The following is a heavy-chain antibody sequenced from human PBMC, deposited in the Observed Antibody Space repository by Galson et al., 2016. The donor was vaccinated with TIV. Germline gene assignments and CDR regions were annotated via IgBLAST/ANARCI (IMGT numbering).Heavy chain of an antibody. CDR1: GFTFSRYY. Sequence: SLRLSCAASGFTFSRYYTHWVRQAPGKGLVWVSRISSDGSSTLYADSVKGRFTISRDNAKNTLYLQMSSLRAEDTALYYCTRDEPSYNYVLDVWGQGTTVTVSS. V-gene: IGHV3-74*01. J-gene: IGHJ6*02. CDR3: TRDEPSYNYVLDV. CDR2: ISSDGSST. D-gene: IGHD1-14*01.